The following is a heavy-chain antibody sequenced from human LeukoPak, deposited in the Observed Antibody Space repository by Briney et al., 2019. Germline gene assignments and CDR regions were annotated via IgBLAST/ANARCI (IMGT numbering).Heavy chain of an antibody. CDR2: INAGNGNT. CDR3: ARDRVRGPLGGGMDV. D-gene: IGHD3-10*01. J-gene: IGHJ6*04. Sequence: GASVKVSCKASGYTFTSYAMHWVRQAPGQRLEWMGWINAGNGNTKYSQKFQGRVTITRDTSASTAYMELSSLRSEDTAVYYCARDRVRGPLGGGMDVWGKGTTVTVSS. V-gene: IGHV1-3*01. CDR1: GYTFTSYA.